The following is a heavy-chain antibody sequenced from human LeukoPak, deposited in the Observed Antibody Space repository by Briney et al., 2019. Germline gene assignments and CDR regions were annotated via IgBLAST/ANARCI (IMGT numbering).Heavy chain of an antibody. CDR1: GGSISSGSYY. V-gene: IGHV4-61*02. Sequence: PSETLSLTCTVSGGSISSGSYYWSWIWQPAGKGLEWIGRIYTSGSTNYNPSLKSRVTISVDTSKNQFSLKLSSVTAADTAVYYCAREGVYWGQGTLVTVSS. J-gene: IGHJ1*01. D-gene: IGHD3-16*01. CDR2: IYTSGST. CDR3: AREGVY.